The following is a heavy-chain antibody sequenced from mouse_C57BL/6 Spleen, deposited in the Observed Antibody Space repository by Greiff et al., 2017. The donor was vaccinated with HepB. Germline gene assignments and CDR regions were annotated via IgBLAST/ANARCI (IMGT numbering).Heavy chain of an antibody. CDR1: GYTFTSYW. CDR2: IYPSDSET. D-gene: IGHD2-3*01. CDR3: ARADGYYGAMDY. Sequence: QVQLKQPGAELVRPGSSVKLSCKASGYTFTSYWMDWVKQRPGQGLEWIGNIYPSDSETHYNQKFKDKAKLTVDKSSSTAYMQLSSLTSEDSAVYYCARADGYYGAMDYWGQGTSVTVSS. V-gene: IGHV1-61*01. J-gene: IGHJ4*01.